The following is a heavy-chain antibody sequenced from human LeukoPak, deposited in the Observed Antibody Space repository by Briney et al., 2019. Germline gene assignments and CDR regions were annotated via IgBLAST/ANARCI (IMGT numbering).Heavy chain of an antibody. V-gene: IGHV3-23*01. CDR2: ISGSGGST. Sequence: GGSLRLSCAAPGFTFSSYAMSWVRQAPGKGLEWVSAISGSGGSTYYADSVKGRFTISRDNSENTLYLQMNSLRVEDTAIYYCARVGSSWDLLDYWGQGTLVTVS. D-gene: IGHD6-13*01. CDR3: ARVGSSWDLLDY. J-gene: IGHJ4*02. CDR1: GFTFSSYA.